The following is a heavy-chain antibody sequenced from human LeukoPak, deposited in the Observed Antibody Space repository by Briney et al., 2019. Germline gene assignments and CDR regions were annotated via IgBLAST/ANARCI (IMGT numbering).Heavy chain of an antibody. J-gene: IGHJ4*02. D-gene: IGHD2-15*01. CDR3: ARRYCSGSSCYLFDY. CDR1: GYSFAGYW. Sequence: GESLKISCKGSGYSFAGYWIAWVRQMPGKGLEWMGIIHPRDSDTRYSPSFQGQVTISADKSISTAYLQWSSLKASDTAMYYCARRYCSGSSCYLFDYWGQGTLVTDSS. CDR2: IHPRDSDT. V-gene: IGHV5-51*01.